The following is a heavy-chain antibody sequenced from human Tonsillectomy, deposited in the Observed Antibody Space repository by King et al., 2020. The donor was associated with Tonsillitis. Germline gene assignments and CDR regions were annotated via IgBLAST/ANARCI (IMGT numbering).Heavy chain of an antibody. CDR1: GCTFDDYA. V-gene: IGHV3-9*01. CDR2: ISWNSGSI. D-gene: IGHD1-26*01. CDR3: AKGRGAKGYFDS. Sequence: VQLVESGGGLVQPGRSLRLSCAASGCTFDDYAMHWVRQAPGKGLEWVSGISWNSGSIEYADSVKGRFTISRDDAKNSLYLQMNILRPEDTALYYCAKGRGAKGYFDSWGQGTLVTVSS. J-gene: IGHJ4*02.